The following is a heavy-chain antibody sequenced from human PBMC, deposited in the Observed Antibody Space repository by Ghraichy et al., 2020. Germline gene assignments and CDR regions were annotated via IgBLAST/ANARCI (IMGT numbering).Heavy chain of an antibody. J-gene: IGHJ4*02. D-gene: IGHD5-18*01. Sequence: SETLSLTCAVSGGSISSSNWWSWVRQPPGKGLEWIGEIYHSGSTNYNPSLKSRVTISVDKSKNQFSLKLSSVTAADTAVYYCARGREDAPSERGYSYGYPYYFDYWGQGTLVTVSS. V-gene: IGHV4-4*02. CDR1: GGSISSSNW. CDR2: IYHSGST. CDR3: ARGREDAPSERGYSYGYPYYFDY.